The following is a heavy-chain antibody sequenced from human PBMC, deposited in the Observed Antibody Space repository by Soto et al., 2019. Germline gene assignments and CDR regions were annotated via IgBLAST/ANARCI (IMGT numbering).Heavy chain of an antibody. CDR1: GGTFSSYA. V-gene: IGHV1-69*05. CDR3: ARDGLAAALRGFVP. Sequence: SVKVSCKASGGTFSSYAISWVRQAPGQGLEWMGGIIPIFGTANYAQKFQGRVTITTDESTSTAYMELSSLRSEDTAAYYCARDGLAAALRGFVPWGQGTLVTVSS. J-gene: IGHJ5*02. D-gene: IGHD6-13*01. CDR2: IIPIFGTA.